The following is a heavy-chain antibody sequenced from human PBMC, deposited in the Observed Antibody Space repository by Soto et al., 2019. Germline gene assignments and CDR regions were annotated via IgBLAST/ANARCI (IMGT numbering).Heavy chain of an antibody. D-gene: IGHD3-22*01. CDR1: GFTFSVYA. J-gene: IGHJ4*02. Sequence: EVQLLESGGGLIQPGGSLRLSCAATGFTFSVYAVSWVRQAPGKGLEWVSEISASGDNTYYAGSVKGRFTISRDNSKNTLFLQMNSLRAEDTAVYYCAKGGSSDYSAIDYWGQGTLVTVSS. CDR3: AKGGSSDYSAIDY. V-gene: IGHV3-23*01. CDR2: ISASGDNT.